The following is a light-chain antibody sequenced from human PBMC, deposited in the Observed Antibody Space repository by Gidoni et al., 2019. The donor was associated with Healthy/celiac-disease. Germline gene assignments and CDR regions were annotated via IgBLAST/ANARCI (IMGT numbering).Light chain of an antibody. Sequence: DIQMTQSPSSLSASVGDRVTITCQASQDISNYLNWYQQKPGKAPKLLIYDASNLETGVPSRFSGSGSGTDFTFTISRLQPDDIATYYFQQYDNLPTFGQXTRLEIK. CDR3: QQYDNLPT. V-gene: IGKV1-33*01. J-gene: IGKJ5*01. CDR2: DAS. CDR1: QDISNY.